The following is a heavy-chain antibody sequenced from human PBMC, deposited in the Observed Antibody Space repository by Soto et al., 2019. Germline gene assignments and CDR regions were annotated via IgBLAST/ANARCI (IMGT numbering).Heavy chain of an antibody. V-gene: IGHV4-34*01. CDR3: ARGYGRTFDY. CDR1: GGSFSGYY. J-gene: IGHJ4*02. CDR2: INHSGST. D-gene: IGHD3-10*01. Sequence: QVQLQQWGAGLLKPSETLSLTCTVYGGSFSGYYWNWIRQPPGKGLEWIGEINHSGSTNYNPSLKSRVTISVDTSKNQSSLKLSSVTAADTAVYYCARGYGRTFDYWGQGTLVTVSS.